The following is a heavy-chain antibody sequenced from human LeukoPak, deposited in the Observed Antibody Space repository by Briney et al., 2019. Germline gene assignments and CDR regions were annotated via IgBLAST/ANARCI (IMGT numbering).Heavy chain of an antibody. J-gene: IGHJ3*02. Sequence: GGSLRLSCATSGFTLSSYEMNWVRQAPGKGLEWVSSISPSGSAIYTDSVKGRFTISTDNAKNSLFLQMNSLRAEDTAVYYCGRGGYCSGGTCYRFNAFDIWGQGTTVTVSS. CDR2: ISPSGSAI. D-gene: IGHD2-15*01. CDR3: GRGGYCSGGTCYRFNAFDI. CDR1: GFTLSSYE. V-gene: IGHV3-48*03.